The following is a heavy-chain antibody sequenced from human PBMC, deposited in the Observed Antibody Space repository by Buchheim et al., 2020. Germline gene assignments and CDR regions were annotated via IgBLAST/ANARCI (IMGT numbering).Heavy chain of an antibody. V-gene: IGHV4-39*01. CDR3: ARQYYTVFGGGFDY. Sequence: QLQLQESGPGLVKPSETLSLSCTVSGGSIISGSYYWVWIRQPPGKGLEWIGTIYYSGITFYNPSLKSRVTISVDTSTNQFSLKLSSVTAAVTAVYYCARQYYTVFGGGFDYWGQGTL. CDR1: GGSIISGSYY. CDR2: IYYSGIT. D-gene: IGHD3-3*01. J-gene: IGHJ4*02.